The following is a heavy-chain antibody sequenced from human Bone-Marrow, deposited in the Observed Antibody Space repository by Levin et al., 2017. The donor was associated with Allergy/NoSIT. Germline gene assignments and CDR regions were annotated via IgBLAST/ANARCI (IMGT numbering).Heavy chain of an antibody. CDR1: GYTFTSYN. J-gene: IGHJ5*02. CDR3: ARGDCYSGSCYGPDWFDP. V-gene: IGHV1-8*01. D-gene: IGHD2-15*01. CDR2: INPNSGNT. Sequence: GASVKVSCKTSGYTFTSYNVYWVRQAPGQGLEWMGYINPNSGNTGYAQKFQGRVTVTRNSSITTAYMELSGLRSGDTAMYYCARGDCYSGSCYGPDWFDPWGQGTQVTVSS.